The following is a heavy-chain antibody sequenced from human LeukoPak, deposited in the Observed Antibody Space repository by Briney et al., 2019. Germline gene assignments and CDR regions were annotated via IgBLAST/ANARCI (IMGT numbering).Heavy chain of an antibody. D-gene: IGHD3-16*02. CDR2: IYYSGST. V-gene: IGHV4-59*01. J-gene: IGHJ3*02. CDR1: GGSISSYY. Sequence: SETLSLTCTVSGGSISSYYWSWIRQSPGKGLEWIGYIYYSGSTNYNPSLKSRVTISLDTSKKQLSLKLSSVTAADTALYYCARSDMYGGVIAFDAFDIWGQGTMVTVSS. CDR3: ARSDMYGGVIAFDAFDI.